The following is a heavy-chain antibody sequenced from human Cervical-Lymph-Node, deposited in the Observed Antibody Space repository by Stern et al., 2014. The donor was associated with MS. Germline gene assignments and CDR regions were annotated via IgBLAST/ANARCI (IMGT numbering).Heavy chain of an antibody. D-gene: IGHD3-3*02. CDR2: MYYSGTP. CDR3: AHLSRSRHPEY. J-gene: IGHJ1*01. Sequence: QMQLVQSGPGLVKPSETLSLTCTVSEGSLSRSYWTWLRQPPGKTLEWVSYMYYSGTPGYNPSLQGRVSMSVDTSKNQISLKLTSVTAADTAVYYCAHLSRSRHPEYWGQGTLVTVSS. V-gene: IGHV4-59*03. CDR1: EGSLSRSY.